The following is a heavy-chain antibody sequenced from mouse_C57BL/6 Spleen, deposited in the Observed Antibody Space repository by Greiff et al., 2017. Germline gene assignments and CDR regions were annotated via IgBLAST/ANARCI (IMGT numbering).Heavy chain of an antibody. CDR1: GYAFSSSW. CDR3: AREDYDPGFAY. V-gene: IGHV1-82*01. J-gene: IGHJ3*01. D-gene: IGHD2-4*01. Sequence: QVQLQQSGPELVKPGASVKISCKASGYAFSSSWMNWVKQRPGKGLEWIGRIYPGDGDTNYNGKFKGKATLTADKSSSTAYMQLSSLTSEDSAVYCCAREDYDPGFAYWGQGTLVTVSA. CDR2: IYPGDGDT.